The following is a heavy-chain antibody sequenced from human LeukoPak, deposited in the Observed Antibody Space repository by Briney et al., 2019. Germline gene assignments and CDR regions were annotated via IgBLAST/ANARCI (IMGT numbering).Heavy chain of an antibody. CDR1: GFTFSSYS. V-gene: IGHV3-21*04. Sequence: GGSLRLSCAASGFTFSSYSMNWVRQAPGKGLEWVSSISSSSSYIYYADSVKGRFTISRDNAKNSLYLQMNSLRAEDTALYYCAKDIRPVAWAANGFDYWGQGTLVTVSS. CDR3: AKDIRPVAWAANGFDY. CDR2: ISSSSSYI. J-gene: IGHJ4*02. D-gene: IGHD2-15*01.